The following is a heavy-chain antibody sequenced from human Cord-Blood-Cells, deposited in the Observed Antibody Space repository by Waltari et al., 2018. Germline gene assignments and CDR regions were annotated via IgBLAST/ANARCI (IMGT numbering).Heavy chain of an antibody. CDR3: ARDRQLDAFDI. V-gene: IGHV3-7*01. CDR1: GFTFSSSW. CDR2: IKQYGSEK. J-gene: IGHJ3*02. Sequence: EVQLVESGGGLVQPGGSLRPSCAASGFTFSSSWMSWVRQAPGKGLEWVANIKQYGSEKYYVDSVKGRFTISRDNAKNSLYLQMNSLRAEDTAVYYCARDRQLDAFDIWGQGTMVTVSS. D-gene: IGHD1-1*01.